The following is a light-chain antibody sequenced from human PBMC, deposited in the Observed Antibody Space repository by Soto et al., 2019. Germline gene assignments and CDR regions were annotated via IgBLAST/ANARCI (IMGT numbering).Light chain of an antibody. CDR2: HAS. J-gene: IGKJ1*01. CDR3: KKADSFHQT. CDR1: QSISTS. V-gene: IGKV1-5*01. Sequence: QMTQFPSTPSASVGDIVTMTWRASQSISTSLTWYQQKPGKAHKLLIYHASSLESGVKSRFSGSGSGTDFTLTIRSMQPEDFATYYCKKADSFHQTFGKGNKGAIK.